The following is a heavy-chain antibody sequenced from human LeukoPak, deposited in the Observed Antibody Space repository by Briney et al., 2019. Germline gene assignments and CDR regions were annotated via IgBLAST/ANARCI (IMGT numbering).Heavy chain of an antibody. D-gene: IGHD3-10*01. CDR3: AKSMVRGVMGYYYGMDV. CDR2: ISGSGGST. Sequence: GGSLRLSCAASGFTFSAYSLRWVRQAPGKGLEWVSAISGSGGSTYYADSVKGRFTISRDNSKNTLYLQMNSLRAEDTAVYYCAKSMVRGVMGYYYGMDVWGQGTTVTVSS. CDR1: GFTFSAYS. V-gene: IGHV3-23*01. J-gene: IGHJ6*02.